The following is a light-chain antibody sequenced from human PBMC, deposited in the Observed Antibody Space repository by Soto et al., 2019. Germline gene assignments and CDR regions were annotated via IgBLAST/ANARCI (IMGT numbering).Light chain of an antibody. J-gene: IGKJ1*01. Sequence: DIQMTQSPSTLSASVGDRVTISCRASQTISNWLAWYQQKPGKAPTLRIYDASSLESGVPSRFSGSGSGTEFTLTISSLQPEDFATYYCQKYNSVWTFGQGTKVEIK. CDR2: DAS. CDR3: QKYNSVWT. V-gene: IGKV1-5*01. CDR1: QTISNW.